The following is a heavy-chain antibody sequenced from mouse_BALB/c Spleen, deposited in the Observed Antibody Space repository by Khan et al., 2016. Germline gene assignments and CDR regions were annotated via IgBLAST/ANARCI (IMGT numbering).Heavy chain of an antibody. D-gene: IGHD1-1*01. CDR1: EYTFTTAG. V-gene: IGHV9-4*02. CDR2: INTHSGVP. Sequence: QIQLVQSGPEVKKPGETVRISCKASEYTFTTAGMQWVQKMPGKGLKWIGWINTHSGVPKYAEDFKGRFAFSLETSASTAYLQISNLKNEDTASYVGARSYSSYAMDYWGQGTSVTVSS. J-gene: IGHJ4*01. CDR3: ARSYSSYAMDY.